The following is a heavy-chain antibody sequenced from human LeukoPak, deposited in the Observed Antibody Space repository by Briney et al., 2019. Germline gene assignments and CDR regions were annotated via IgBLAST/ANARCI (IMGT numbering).Heavy chain of an antibody. CDR3: ARHEKDYYDSSGYLFFDY. J-gene: IGHJ4*02. CDR1: GGSISSYY. CDR2: IHTSGST. D-gene: IGHD3-22*01. Sequence: SETLSLTCTVSGGSISSYYWSWIRQPAGKGLEWIGRIHTSGSTNYNPSLKSRVTMSVDTSKNQFSLKLSSVTAADTAVYYCARHEKDYYDSSGYLFFDYWGQGTLVTVSS. V-gene: IGHV4-4*07.